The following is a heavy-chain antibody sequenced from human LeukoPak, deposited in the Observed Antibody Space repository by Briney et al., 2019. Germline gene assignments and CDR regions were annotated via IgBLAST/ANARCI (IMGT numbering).Heavy chain of an antibody. Sequence: GGSLRLSCAAPGFTFSSYGMSWVRQAPGKGLEWVSAITATSSSTYDADSVQGRFTISRDNSKNTLYLQMNSLRAEDTAVYYCARRMATIRVFDYWGQGTLVTVSS. CDR1: GFTFSSYG. J-gene: IGHJ4*02. CDR2: ITATSSST. D-gene: IGHD5-24*01. CDR3: ARRMATIRVFDY. V-gene: IGHV3-23*01.